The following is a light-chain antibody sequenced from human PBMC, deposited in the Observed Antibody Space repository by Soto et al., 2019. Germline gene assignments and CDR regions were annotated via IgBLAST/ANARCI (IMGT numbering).Light chain of an antibody. CDR1: QSVLHSTRHNY. Sequence: DIVMTQSPLSLPVTPGEPASISCRSSQSVLHSTRHNYLDWYLQKQEQPPQLLIYLGSNRASGVPDRFSGSGSGTDFTLNISSVEAEDVAVYYCQQYLSTLTFGRGTKVDIK. V-gene: IGKV2-28*01. J-gene: IGKJ3*01. CDR3: QQYLSTLT. CDR2: LGS.